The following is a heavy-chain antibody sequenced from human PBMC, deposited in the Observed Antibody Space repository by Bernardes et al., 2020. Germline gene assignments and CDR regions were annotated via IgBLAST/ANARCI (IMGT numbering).Heavy chain of an antibody. CDR3: ARGLAAAGTGVWFDP. CDR1: GFTFSSYG. Sequence: GGSLRLSCAASGFTFSSYGMHWVRQAPGKGLEWVAVIWYDGSNKYYADSVKGRFTISRDNSKNTLYLQMNSLRAEDTAVYYCARGLAAAGTGVWFDPWGQGTLVTVSS. V-gene: IGHV3-33*01. CDR2: IWYDGSNK. J-gene: IGHJ5*02. D-gene: IGHD6-13*01.